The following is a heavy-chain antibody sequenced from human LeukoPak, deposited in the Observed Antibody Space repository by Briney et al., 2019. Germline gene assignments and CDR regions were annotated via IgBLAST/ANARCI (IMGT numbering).Heavy chain of an antibody. CDR2: IYPGDSTT. CDR3: ARTSRQYNWNVPRHFDY. J-gene: IGHJ4*02. CDR1: GYNFATYW. Sequence: PGESPKISCQGSGYNFATYWIGWVRQMPGKGLEWMGVIYPGDSTTRYSPSFQGHVTISADKSISTAYLQWSSLKASDTAMYYRARTSRQYNWNVPRHFDYWGQGTLVTVSS. V-gene: IGHV5-51*01. D-gene: IGHD1-20*01.